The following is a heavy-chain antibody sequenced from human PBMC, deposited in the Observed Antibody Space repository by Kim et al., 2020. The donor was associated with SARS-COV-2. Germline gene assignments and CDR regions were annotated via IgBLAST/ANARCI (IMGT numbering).Heavy chain of an antibody. Sequence: GECLKISCKGSGYSFTSYWIGWVRQMPGKGLEWMGIIYPGDSDTRYSPSFQGQVTISADKSISTAYLQWSSLKASDTAMYYCARDIVVVPARNGRDYYYGMDVWGQGTTVTVSS. V-gene: IGHV5-51*01. CDR3: ARDIVVVPARNGRDYYYGMDV. CDR1: GYSFTSYW. D-gene: IGHD2-2*01. J-gene: IGHJ6*02. CDR2: IYPGDSDT.